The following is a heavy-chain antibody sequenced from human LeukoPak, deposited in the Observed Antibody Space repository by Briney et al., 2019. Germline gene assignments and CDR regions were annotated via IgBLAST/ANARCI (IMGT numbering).Heavy chain of an antibody. CDR2: IKQDGSER. J-gene: IGHJ4*02. D-gene: IGHD2-15*01. CDR3: ARRGWLDY. V-gene: IGHV3-7*01. Sequence: GGSLRLSCAASGFTFSSYVMHWVRQAPGKGLEWVANIKQDGSERYYVDCVKGRFTISRDNAKNSLYLQMNSLRAEDTAVYYCARRGWLDYWGQGTLVTVSS. CDR1: GFTFSSYV.